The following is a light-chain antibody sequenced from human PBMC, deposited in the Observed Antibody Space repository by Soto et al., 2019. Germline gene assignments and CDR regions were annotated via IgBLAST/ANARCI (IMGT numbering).Light chain of an antibody. J-gene: IGKJ5*01. CDR2: GAS. V-gene: IGKV3-20*01. CDR1: QSVSSSH. Sequence: ENGWPQDPGTLSLSPGERATLSCRSSQSVSSSHLAWYQQKPGQAPRLLMYGASSRATGIPDRFSGGGSGADFTLTISRLEPEDFAVYYCQQYGSPPSVTFAQRRLLEIK. CDR3: QQYGSPPSVT.